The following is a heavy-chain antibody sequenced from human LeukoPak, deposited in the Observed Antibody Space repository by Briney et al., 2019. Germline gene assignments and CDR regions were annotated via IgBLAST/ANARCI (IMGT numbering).Heavy chain of an antibody. CDR2: INPNSGGT. V-gene: IGHV1-2*02. CDR3: ARERGGTATSFDY. J-gene: IGHJ4*02. CDR1: GYTFTGYF. D-gene: IGHD2-15*01. Sequence: ASVKVSCKASGYTFTGYFIHWVRRAPGQGLEWMGWINPNSGGTNYAQKFQGRVTVTRDTSISTAYMELSSLRSDDAAVYYCARERGGTATSFDYWGQGTLVTVSS.